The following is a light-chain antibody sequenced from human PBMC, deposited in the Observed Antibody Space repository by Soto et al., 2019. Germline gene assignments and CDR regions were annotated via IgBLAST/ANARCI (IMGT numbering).Light chain of an antibody. CDR1: QSVSSD. Sequence: EIVLTQSPGTLSMSPGDRATLSCRASQSVSSDLAWYQQKPGQAPRLLIYGASSRATGIPDRFSGSGSGTDFTLTISRLEPEDFAVYHCQHYANSPMTFGQGTKVEIK. J-gene: IGKJ1*01. CDR3: QHYANSPMT. V-gene: IGKV3-20*01. CDR2: GAS.